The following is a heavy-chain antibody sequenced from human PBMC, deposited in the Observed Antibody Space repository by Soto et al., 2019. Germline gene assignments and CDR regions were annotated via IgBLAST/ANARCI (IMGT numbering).Heavy chain of an antibody. CDR3: AWAVTAGTYYFYGLDV. CDR1: GGTFGTYG. J-gene: IGHJ6*01. CDR2: IIPASDTE. V-gene: IGHV1-69*14. Sequence: QVHLVQSGAEVKKPGSSVNISCKASGGTFGTYGLNWVRQFPGQGLEWRGGIIPASDTENYAQKFQGRVKITAHKSTHIGHVQMDRLTSDDPAVYYCAWAVTAGTYYFYGLDVWGQGTTVTVSA. D-gene: IGHD6-13*01.